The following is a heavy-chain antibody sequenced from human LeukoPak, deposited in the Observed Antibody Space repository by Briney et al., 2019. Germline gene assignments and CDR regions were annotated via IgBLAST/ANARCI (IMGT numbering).Heavy chain of an antibody. J-gene: IGHJ4*02. D-gene: IGHD1-26*01. CDR1: GGNFRSYA. Sequence: EASVKLSCNSSGGNFRSYAISWVRQAPGQGLEWMGRIIPGIEIANYAQKFQGRVMISADKSTGTAYMELSSLRSEDTAVYYCAEVHSGIYYLVYWGQGTLVTVSS. CDR2: IIPGIEIA. V-gene: IGHV1-69*04. CDR3: AEVHSGIYYLVY.